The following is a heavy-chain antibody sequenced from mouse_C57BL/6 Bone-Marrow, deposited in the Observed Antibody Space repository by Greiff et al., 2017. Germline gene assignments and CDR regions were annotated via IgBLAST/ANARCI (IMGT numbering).Heavy chain of an antibody. J-gene: IGHJ3*01. CDR3: AKNSEAYYSNCAWFAY. V-gene: IGHV2-5*01. CDR2: IWRGGST. D-gene: IGHD2-5*01. Sequence: QVQLQQSGPGLVQPSQSLSITCTVSGFSLTSYGVHWVRQSPGKGLEWLGVIWRGGSTDYNAAFMSRLSITKDNSKSQVFFKMNSLQADDTAIYYCAKNSEAYYSNCAWFAYWGQGTLVTVSA. CDR1: GFSLTSYG.